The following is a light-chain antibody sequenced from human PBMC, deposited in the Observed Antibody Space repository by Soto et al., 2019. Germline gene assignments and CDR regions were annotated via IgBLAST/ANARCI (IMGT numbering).Light chain of an antibody. V-gene: IGKV3-20*01. Sequence: EIVLTQSPGTLSLSPGERATLSCRASQSVSNIYLAWYQQKPGQAPRRLVYGASNRATGIPDRCSGSGSGTDFTLTISRLEPEDFAVYYCQQYGSSGTFGQGTKVDIK. J-gene: IGKJ1*01. CDR1: QSVSNIY. CDR2: GAS. CDR3: QQYGSSGT.